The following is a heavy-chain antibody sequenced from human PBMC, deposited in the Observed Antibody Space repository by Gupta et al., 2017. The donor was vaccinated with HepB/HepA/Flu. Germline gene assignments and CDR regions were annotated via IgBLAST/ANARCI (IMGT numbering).Heavy chain of an antibody. J-gene: IGHJ3*02. Sequence: EVQLLESGGGLVQPVGSLRLSYAASKFTVNKYAMSWVRLPPGKGLEWVSSISSSGVGTYYAASVKGRFTISRDNFQNRLYLQMNSLTADDTAIYYCVNNKTGWAFDIWGQGTMVSVSS. D-gene: IGHD3-9*01. CDR3: VNNKTGWAFDI. CDR1: KFTVNKYA. V-gene: IGHV3-23*01. CDR2: ISSSGVGT.